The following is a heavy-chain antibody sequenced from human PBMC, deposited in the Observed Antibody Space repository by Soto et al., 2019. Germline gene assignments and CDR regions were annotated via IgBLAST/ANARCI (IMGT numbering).Heavy chain of an antibody. J-gene: IGHJ3*02. Sequence: EVQLLESGGGLVQPGGSLRLSCAASGFTFSSYAMSWVRQAPGKGLEWVSAISGSGGSTYYADSVKGRFTISRDNSKNTLYLQMNSLRAEDKAVYYCAKDQFTIFGVAEKEDAFDTWGQGTMVTVSS. CDR1: GFTFSSYA. V-gene: IGHV3-23*01. CDR2: ISGSGGST. D-gene: IGHD3-3*01. CDR3: AKDQFTIFGVAEKEDAFDT.